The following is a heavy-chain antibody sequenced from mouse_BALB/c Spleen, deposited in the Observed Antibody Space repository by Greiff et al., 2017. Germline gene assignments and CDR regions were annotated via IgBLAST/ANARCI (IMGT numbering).Heavy chain of an antibody. Sequence: EVQLQESGPSLVKPSQTLSLTCSVTGDSITSGYWNWIRKFPGNKLEYMGYISYSGSTYYNPSLKSRISITRDTSKNQYYLQLNSVTTEDTATYYCARWDYYGSSYFDVWGAGTTVTVSS. D-gene: IGHD1-1*01. CDR2: ISYSGST. CDR3: ARWDYYGSSYFDV. V-gene: IGHV3-8*02. J-gene: IGHJ1*01. CDR1: GDSITSGY.